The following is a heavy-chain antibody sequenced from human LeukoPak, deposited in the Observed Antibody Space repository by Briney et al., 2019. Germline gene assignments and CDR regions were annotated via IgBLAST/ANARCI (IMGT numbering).Heavy chain of an antibody. J-gene: IGHJ4*02. CDR1: GGSISTYY. V-gene: IGHV4-4*07. CDR2: IYTSGST. D-gene: IGHD3-22*01. CDR3: ASTSDSGGHYYDY. Sequence: SETLSLTCTVSGGSISTYYWSWIRQPAGKGLEWIGRIYTSGSTSYTPSLKSRLTMSVDTSKNQFSLRLNSVTAADTAVYYCASTSDSGGHYYDYWGQGTLVTVSS.